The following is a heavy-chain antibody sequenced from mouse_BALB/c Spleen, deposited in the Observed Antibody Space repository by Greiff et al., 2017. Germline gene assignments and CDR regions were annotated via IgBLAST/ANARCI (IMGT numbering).Heavy chain of an antibody. V-gene: IGHV5-17*02. Sequence: EVHLVESGGGLVQPGGSRKLSCAASGFTFSSFGMHWVRQAPEKGLEWVAYISSGSSTIYYADTVKGRFTISRDNPKNTLFLQMTSLRSEDTAMYYCARIDYDYAMDYWGQGTSVTVSS. J-gene: IGHJ4*01. CDR2: ISSGSSTI. D-gene: IGHD2-4*01. CDR1: GFTFSSFG. CDR3: ARIDYDYAMDY.